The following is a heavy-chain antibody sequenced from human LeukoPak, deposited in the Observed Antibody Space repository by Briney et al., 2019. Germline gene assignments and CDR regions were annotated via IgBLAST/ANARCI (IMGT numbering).Heavy chain of an antibody. CDR2: INPNSGGT. Sequence: ASMKVSCKASGYTFTGYYMHWVRQAPGQGLEWMGWINPNSGGTNYAQKFQGRVTMTRDTSISTAYMELSRLRSDDTAVYYCARARFLEWLVDYWGQGTLVTVSS. D-gene: IGHD3-3*01. CDR3: ARARFLEWLVDY. V-gene: IGHV1-2*02. J-gene: IGHJ4*02. CDR1: GYTFTGYY.